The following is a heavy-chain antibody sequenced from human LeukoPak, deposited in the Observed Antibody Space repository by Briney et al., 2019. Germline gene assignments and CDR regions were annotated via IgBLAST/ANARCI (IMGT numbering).Heavy chain of an antibody. J-gene: IGHJ4*02. CDR3: AKDGHSSSWYGGDSDY. CDR2: ISWNSGSI. V-gene: IGHV3-9*01. Sequence: GRSLRLSCAASGFTFDDYAMHWVRQAPGKGLEWVSGISWNSGSIGYADSVKGRSTISRDNAKNSLYLQMNSLRAEDTALYYCAKDGHSSSWYGGDSDYWGQGTLVTVSS. CDR1: GFTFDDYA. D-gene: IGHD6-13*01.